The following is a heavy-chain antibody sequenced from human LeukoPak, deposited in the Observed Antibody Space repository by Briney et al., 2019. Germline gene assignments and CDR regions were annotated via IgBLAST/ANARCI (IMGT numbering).Heavy chain of an antibody. V-gene: IGHV3-11*04. D-gene: IGHD1-26*01. CDR3: AKGHPRSVGAPPD. Sequence: PGGSLRLSCVASGFTFSDYYMSWIRQAPGKGLEWVSYIRSSGTTIHYADSVKGRFTISRDNAKNSLYLQMNSLRAEDTAVYYCAKGHPRSVGAPPDWGQGTLVTVSS. CDR1: GFTFSDYY. CDR2: IRSSGTTI. J-gene: IGHJ4*02.